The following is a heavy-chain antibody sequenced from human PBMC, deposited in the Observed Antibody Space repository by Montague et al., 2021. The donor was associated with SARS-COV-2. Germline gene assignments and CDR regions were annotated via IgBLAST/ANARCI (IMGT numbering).Heavy chain of an antibody. CDR1: GGSISSSSYY. CDR2: IYYSGST. CDR3: AREGGWLSRGSYYFDY. D-gene: IGHD3-22*01. J-gene: IGHJ4*02. V-gene: IGHV4-39*07. Sequence: SETLSLTCTVSGGSISSSSYYWGWIRQPPGKGREWIGSIYYSGSTYYNPSLKSRVTISVDTSKNQFSLKLSSVTAADTAVYYCAREGGWLSRGSYYFDYWGQGTLVTVSS.